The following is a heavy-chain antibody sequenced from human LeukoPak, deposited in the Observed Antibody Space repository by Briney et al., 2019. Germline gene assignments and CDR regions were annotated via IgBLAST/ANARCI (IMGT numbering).Heavy chain of an antibody. V-gene: IGHV3-23*01. Sequence: PGGSLRLSCAASGFTFSSYAMSWVRQAPGKGLEWVSAISGSGGSTYYADSVKGRFTISRDNPKNTLYLQMNSLRAEDTAVYYCASEDSAMGSFDYWGQGTLVTVSS. D-gene: IGHD5-18*01. CDR3: ASEDSAMGSFDY. J-gene: IGHJ4*02. CDR1: GFTFSSYA. CDR2: ISGSGGST.